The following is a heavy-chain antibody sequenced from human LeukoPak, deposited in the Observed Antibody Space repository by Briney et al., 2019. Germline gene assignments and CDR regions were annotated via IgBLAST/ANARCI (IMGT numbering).Heavy chain of an antibody. Sequence: SETLSLTCTVSGDSITSGGYYWSWIRQRPGKGLEWNGYIYKTGSTYYNPSLKSRVTISVDTSENQFSLKLSSVTAADTAVYYCARYVVYGSGKNYFDYWGQGTLVTVSS. CDR1: GDSITSGGYY. J-gene: IGHJ4*02. V-gene: IGHV4-39*01. CDR2: IYKTGST. D-gene: IGHD3-10*01. CDR3: ARYVVYGSGKNYFDY.